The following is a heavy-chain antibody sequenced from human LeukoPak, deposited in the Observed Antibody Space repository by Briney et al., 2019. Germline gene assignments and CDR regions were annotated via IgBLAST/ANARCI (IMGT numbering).Heavy chain of an antibody. CDR3: ARGRILWELPWKKHPFDC. CDR1: GFTFSSYA. J-gene: IGHJ4*02. V-gene: IGHV3-30*04. Sequence: PGGSLRLSCAASGFTFSSYAMHWVRQAPGKGLEWVAVISYDGSNKYYADSVKGRFTISRDNAKNSLYLQMNSLRAEDTAVYYCARGRILWELPWKKHPFDCWGQGTLVTVSS. CDR2: ISYDGSNK. D-gene: IGHD1-26*01.